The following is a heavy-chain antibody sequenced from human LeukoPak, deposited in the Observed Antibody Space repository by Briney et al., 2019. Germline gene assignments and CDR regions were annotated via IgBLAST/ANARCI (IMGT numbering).Heavy chain of an antibody. CDR1: GYTFTGYY. Sequence: ASVKVSCKASGYTFTGYYMHWVRQAPGQGLEWMGRINPNSGGTNYAQKFQGRVTMTRDTSISTAYMELSRLRSDDAAVYYCARYNVGATSWYAFDIWGQGTMVTVSS. D-gene: IGHD1-26*01. J-gene: IGHJ3*02. V-gene: IGHV1-2*06. CDR2: INPNSGGT. CDR3: ARYNVGATSWYAFDI.